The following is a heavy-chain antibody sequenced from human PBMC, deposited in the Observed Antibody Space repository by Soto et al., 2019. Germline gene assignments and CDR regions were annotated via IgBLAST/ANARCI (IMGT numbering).Heavy chain of an antibody. CDR1: GYTFTGYY. J-gene: IGHJ6*02. CDR2: INPNSGGT. CDR3: ARATYYYGSGSYPYYYYYGMDV. D-gene: IGHD3-10*01. V-gene: IGHV1-2*04. Sequence: ASVKVSCKASGYTFTGYYMHWVRQAPGQGLEWMGWINPNSGGTNYAQKFQGWVTMTRDTPISTAYMELSRLRSDDTAVYYCARATYYYGSGSYPYYYYYGMDVWGQGTTVTVSS.